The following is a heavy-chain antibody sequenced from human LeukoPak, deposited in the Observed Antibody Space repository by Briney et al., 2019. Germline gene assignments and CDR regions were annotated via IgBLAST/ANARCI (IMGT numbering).Heavy chain of an antibody. Sequence: PSETLSLTCAVYGGSFSGYYWSWIRQPPGKGLEWIGEINHRGSTNYNPSLKSRVTISVDTSKNQFSLKLSSVTAADTAVYYCARLVVVVAAKNYYYGMDVWGQGTTVTVSS. J-gene: IGHJ6*02. CDR2: INHRGST. CDR1: GGSFSGYY. CDR3: ARLVVVVAAKNYYYGMDV. V-gene: IGHV4-34*01. D-gene: IGHD2-15*01.